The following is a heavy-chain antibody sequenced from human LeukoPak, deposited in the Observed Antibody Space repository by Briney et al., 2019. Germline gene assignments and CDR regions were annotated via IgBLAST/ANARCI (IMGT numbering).Heavy chain of an antibody. V-gene: IGHV3-7*01. CDR2: IDQDGSEK. D-gene: IGHD1-26*01. CDR3: ASGAGWESGY. J-gene: IGHJ4*02. CDR1: GSTSSRNF. Sequence: GGSLRLSCAVSGSTSSRNFMSWVRQTPEKGLEWVANIDQDGSEKNYVDSVKGRFTISRDNAKNSLFLQMNSLRAEDTAIYYCASGAGWESGYWGLGTLVTVSS.